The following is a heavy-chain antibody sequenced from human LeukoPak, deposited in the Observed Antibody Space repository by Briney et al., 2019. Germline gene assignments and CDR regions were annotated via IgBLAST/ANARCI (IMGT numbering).Heavy chain of an antibody. Sequence: SETLSLTCSVSGGSISGYYWSWIPQPPGKGLEWIGFIYYNGSTNYNPSLKSRITISVDTSKNQFSLKLNSVTAADTAIFYCARIRRYDYDGFRPGWVYWYFDVWGRGTLVTVSS. CDR3: ARIRRYDYDGFRPGWVYWYFDV. CDR1: GGSISGYY. D-gene: IGHD4-23*01. CDR2: IYYNGST. V-gene: IGHV4-59*01. J-gene: IGHJ2*01.